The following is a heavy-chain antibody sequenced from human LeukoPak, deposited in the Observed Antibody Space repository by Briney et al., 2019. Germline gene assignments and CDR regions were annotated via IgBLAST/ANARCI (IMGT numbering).Heavy chain of an antibody. CDR1: GYTFTSYG. V-gene: IGHV1-18*01. J-gene: IGHJ4*02. D-gene: IGHD3-22*01. Sequence: ASVKVSCKASGYTFTSYGISWVRQAPGQGLEWMGWISAYNGNTNYAQKLQGRVTMTTDTSTSTAYMELRSLRSDDTAVYYCAREGPGWGSSGYYPLFDWGEYYFDYWGQGTLVTVSS. CDR3: AREGPGWGSSGYYPLFDWGEYYFDY. CDR2: ISAYNGNT.